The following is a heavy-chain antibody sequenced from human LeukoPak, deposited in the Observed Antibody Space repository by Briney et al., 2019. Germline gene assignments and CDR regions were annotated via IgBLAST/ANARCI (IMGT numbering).Heavy chain of an antibody. CDR1: RFAFSNYG. D-gene: IGHD1-1*01. Sequence: GGSLRLSCAVSRFAFSNYGMSWVRQAPGKGLEWVSYISSSGSTIYYADSVKGRFTISRDNAKNSLYLQMNSLRAEDTAVYYCAREERHYYYGMDVWGQGTTVTVSS. CDR3: AREERHYYYGMDV. J-gene: IGHJ6*02. V-gene: IGHV3-11*01. CDR2: ISSSGSTI.